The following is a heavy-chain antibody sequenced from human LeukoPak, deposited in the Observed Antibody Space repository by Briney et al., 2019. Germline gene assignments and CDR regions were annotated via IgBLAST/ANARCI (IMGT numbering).Heavy chain of an antibody. CDR3: ARSYIVVVPAVYFDY. J-gene: IGHJ4*02. D-gene: IGHD2-2*01. CDR2: INGGDGNT. Sequence: ASVKVSCKTSGYTFSTYAIQWVRQAPGQRLEWMGWINGGDGNTKFSQKFQGRVTITRDTSASSSYMELSSLRSEDMAVYYCARSYIVVVPAVYFDYWGQGTLVTVSS. V-gene: IGHV1-3*01. CDR1: GYTFSTYA.